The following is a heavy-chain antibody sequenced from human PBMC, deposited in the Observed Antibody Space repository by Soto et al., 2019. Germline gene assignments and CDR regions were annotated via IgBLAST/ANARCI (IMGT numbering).Heavy chain of an antibody. J-gene: IGHJ4*02. CDR2: IYPGDSDT. CDR1: GYSFTTYW. V-gene: IGHV5-51*01. CDR3: ARWGFDRVPTARIDY. Sequence: GESLKISCKGSGYSFTTYWIVWVRQMPGKGLEWMGIIYPGDSDTRYSPSFQGQVSISADKSISTAYLQWSSLKASDTAMYYCARWGFDRVPTARIDYWGQGALVTVSS. D-gene: IGHD1-1*01.